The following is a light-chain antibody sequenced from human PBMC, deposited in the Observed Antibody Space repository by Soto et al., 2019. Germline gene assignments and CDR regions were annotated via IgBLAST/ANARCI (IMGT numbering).Light chain of an antibody. J-gene: IGKJ5*01. CDR2: GAS. CDR1: HNVGTT. Sequence: EIVLTQSPATMSVSPGESSTLSCMSSHNVGTTVGWYQQKPRQVPRLLIYGASTRATGSPARFSGSGSWTEFTLTISSLQAEDFAFYYCQQSKNWPLTFGQGTRLEIK. V-gene: IGKV3-15*01. CDR3: QQSKNWPLT.